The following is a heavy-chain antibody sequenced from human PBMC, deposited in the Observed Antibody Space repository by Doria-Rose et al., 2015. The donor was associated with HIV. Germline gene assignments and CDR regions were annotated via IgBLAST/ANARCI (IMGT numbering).Heavy chain of an antibody. CDR1: GGSFSGYY. J-gene: IGHJ4*02. Sequence: QVPLQQWGAGLLKPSETLSLTCGVYGGSFSGYYWAWIRQPPGKGLEWIGEIKERDSTNYSPPLKSRVTIKVDTSKSQFSLKLTSVTAADTAVYYGARERPRLDYWGQGTLVTVSS. CDR2: IKERDST. CDR3: ARERPRLDY. V-gene: IGHV4-34*01.